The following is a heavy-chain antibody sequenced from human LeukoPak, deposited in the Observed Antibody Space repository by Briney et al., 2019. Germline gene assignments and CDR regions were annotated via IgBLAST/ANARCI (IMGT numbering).Heavy chain of an antibody. Sequence: SETLSLTCTVSGGSISSYYWSWIRQPPGKGLEWIGSIYHSGSTYYNPSLKSRVTISVDTSKNQFSLKLSSVTAADTAVYYCASRFLGAFDIWGQGTMVTVSS. CDR2: IYHSGST. J-gene: IGHJ3*02. V-gene: IGHV4-59*04. CDR1: GGSISSYY. CDR3: ASRFLGAFDI. D-gene: IGHD3-10*01.